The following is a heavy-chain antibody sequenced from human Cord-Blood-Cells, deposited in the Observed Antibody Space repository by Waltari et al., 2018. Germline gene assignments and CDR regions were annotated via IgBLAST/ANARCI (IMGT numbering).Heavy chain of an antibody. D-gene: IGHD7-27*01. CDR2: IIPIFGTA. J-gene: IGHJ4*02. Sequence: VQLVQSGAEVKKPASSVTVSCNASGGTFSSYAISWLRPAHGQGLEWTGGIIPIFGTANYAQKFQGRVTITADKSTSTAYMELSSLRSEDTAVYYCASLLTGDKETYYFDYWGQGTLVTVSS. CDR1: GGTFSSYA. CDR3: ASLLTGDKETYYFDY. V-gene: IGHV1-69*06.